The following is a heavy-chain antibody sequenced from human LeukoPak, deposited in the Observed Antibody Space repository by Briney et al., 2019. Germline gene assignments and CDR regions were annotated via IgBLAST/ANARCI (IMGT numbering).Heavy chain of an antibody. D-gene: IGHD6-19*01. CDR3: AKDPIAVAQAYYFDY. CDR1: GFTFSSYA. CDR2: ISYDGSNK. V-gene: IGHV3-30-3*01. J-gene: IGHJ4*02. Sequence: PGRSLRLSCAASGFTFSSYAMHWVRQAPGKGLEWVAVISYDGSNKYYADSVKGRFTISRDNSKNTLYLQMNSLRAEDTAVYYCAKDPIAVAQAYYFDYWGQGTLVTVSS.